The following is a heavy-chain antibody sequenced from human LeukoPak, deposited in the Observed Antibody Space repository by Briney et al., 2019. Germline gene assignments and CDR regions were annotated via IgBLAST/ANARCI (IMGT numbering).Heavy chain of an antibody. D-gene: IGHD4-23*01. Sequence: GGSLRLSCAASGFTVSSNYMSWVRQAPGKGLEWVSVIYSGGGTYYADSVKGQFTISRDNSKNTLYLQMNSLRAEDTAVYYCARTFQFNSGGNYWGQGTLVTVSS. CDR1: GFTVSSNY. J-gene: IGHJ4*02. V-gene: IGHV3-53*01. CDR3: ARTFQFNSGGNY. CDR2: IYSGGGT.